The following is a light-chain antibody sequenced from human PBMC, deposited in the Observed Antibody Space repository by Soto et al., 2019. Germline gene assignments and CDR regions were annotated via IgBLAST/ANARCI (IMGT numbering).Light chain of an antibody. V-gene: IGKV1D-12*01. J-gene: IGKJ1*01. CDR3: QQVSTFGGT. CDR2: AAY. Sequence: DIQMTQSPSSVSASVGDKVTITCRASRGISNWLAWYQQKPGKAPKLLIYAAYSWQAGVPSRFSGSGSGTDFALTISCLQTEDFATYFCQQVSTFGGTFGQGTKVEI. CDR1: RGISNW.